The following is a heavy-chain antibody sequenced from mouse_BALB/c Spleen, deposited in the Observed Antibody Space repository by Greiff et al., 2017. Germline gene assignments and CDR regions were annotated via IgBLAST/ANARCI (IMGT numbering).Heavy chain of an antibody. Sequence: LQQPGSELVRPGASVKLSCKASGYTFTSYWMHWVKQRPGQGLEWIGNIYPGSGSTNYDEKFKSKATLTVDTSSSTAYMQLSSLTSEDSAVYYCTRSTTVGYAMDYWGQGTSVTVSS. CDR1: GYTFTSYW. D-gene: IGHD1-1*01. J-gene: IGHJ4*01. CDR3: TRSTTVGYAMDY. V-gene: IGHV1S22*01. CDR2: IYPGSGST.